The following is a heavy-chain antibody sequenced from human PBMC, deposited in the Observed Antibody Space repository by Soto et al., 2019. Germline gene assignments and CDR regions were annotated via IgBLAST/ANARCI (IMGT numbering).Heavy chain of an antibody. V-gene: IGHV1-3*01. CDR2: INAGNGNT. Sequence: QVQLVQSGAEVKKSGASVKVSCKASGYTFTSYAMHWVRQAPGQRLEWMGWINAGNGNTKYSQKFQGRVTITRDTSASTAYMELSSLRSEDTAVYYCARKTWDAFDIWGQGTMVTVSS. CDR3: ARKTWDAFDI. J-gene: IGHJ3*02. CDR1: GYTFTSYA.